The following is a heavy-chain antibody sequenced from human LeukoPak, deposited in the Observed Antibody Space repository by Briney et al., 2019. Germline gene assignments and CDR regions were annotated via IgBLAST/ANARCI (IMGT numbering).Heavy chain of an antibody. CDR3: ARGGVGYCSSTSCYRPANDWFDP. CDR1: GGSVSTYY. D-gene: IGHD2-2*02. Sequence: SETLSLTCTVSGGSVSTYYWSWIRQPPGRGLEWIGYINYSGSTYYNPSLKSRVTISVDTSKNQFSLKLSSVTAADTAVYYCARGGVGYCSSTSCYRPANDWFDPWGQGTLVTVSS. CDR2: INYSGST. V-gene: IGHV4-59*02. J-gene: IGHJ5*02.